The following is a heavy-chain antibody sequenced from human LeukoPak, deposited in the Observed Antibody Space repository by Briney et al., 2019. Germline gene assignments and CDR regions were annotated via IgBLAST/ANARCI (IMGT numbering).Heavy chain of an antibody. CDR2: IGQDGDEK. V-gene: IGHV3-7*01. CDR1: GFTFSRYW. J-gene: IGHJ4*02. CDR3: ARDDLIPAAAPSDY. Sequence: GGSLRLSCAVSGFTFSRYWMSWVRLAPGKGLEWVANIGQDGDEKYYVDSVKGRFTISRDNAKNSLYLQMICLRAEDTAVYYCARDDLIPAAAPSDYWGQGTLVTVSS. D-gene: IGHD6-13*01.